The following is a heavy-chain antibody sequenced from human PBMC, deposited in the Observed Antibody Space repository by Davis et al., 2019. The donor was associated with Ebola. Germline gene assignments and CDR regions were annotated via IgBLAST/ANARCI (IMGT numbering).Heavy chain of an antibody. CDR2: ISTSSSPI. D-gene: IGHD3-3*01. V-gene: IGHV3-48*02. Sequence: PGGSLRLSCAASAFSYSSYSMNWVRQAPGKGLEWVSYISTSSSPIYYADSVKGRFTISRDNAKNSLYLQMNSLRDEDTAVYYCARVPRFLENPATYYYYGMDVWGQGTTVTVSS. CDR1: AFSYSSYS. J-gene: IGHJ6*02. CDR3: ARVPRFLENPATYYYYGMDV.